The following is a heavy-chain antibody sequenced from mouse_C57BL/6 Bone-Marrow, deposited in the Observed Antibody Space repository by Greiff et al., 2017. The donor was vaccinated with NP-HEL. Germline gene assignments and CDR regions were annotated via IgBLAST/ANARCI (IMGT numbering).Heavy chain of an antibody. CDR2: IHPNSGST. CDR3: ARERNYYGYYFDD. V-gene: IGHV1-64*01. Sequence: QVQLQQPGAELVKPGASVKLSCKASGYTFTSYWMHWVKQRPGQGLEWIGMIHPNSGSTNYNEKFKSKATLTVDKSSSTAYMQLSSLTSEDSAVYYCARERNYYGYYFDDWGQGTTLTVSS. CDR1: GYTFTSYW. J-gene: IGHJ2*01. D-gene: IGHD1-1*01.